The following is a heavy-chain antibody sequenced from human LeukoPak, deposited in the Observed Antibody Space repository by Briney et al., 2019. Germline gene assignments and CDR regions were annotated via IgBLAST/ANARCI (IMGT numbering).Heavy chain of an antibody. J-gene: IGHJ4*02. CDR3: ASHPRHASGTYYNAHFDY. Sequence: PSETLSLTCTVSGGSIETYYWNWIRQPAGKGLERIGRIYTGGYTDYNPSLNSRVTMSLDTSKNLFSLKLNSVTAADTAAYYCASHPRHASGTYYNAHFDYWGQGILVTVSS. D-gene: IGHD3-10*01. CDR1: GGSIETYY. CDR2: IYTGGYT. V-gene: IGHV4-4*07.